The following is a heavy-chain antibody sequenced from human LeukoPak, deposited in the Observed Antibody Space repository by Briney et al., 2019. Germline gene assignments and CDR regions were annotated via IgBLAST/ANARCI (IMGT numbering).Heavy chain of an antibody. Sequence: SVKVSCKASGGTFSSYAISWVRQAPGQGLEWMGGIIPIFGTANYAQKFQDRVTITADESTSTAYMELSSLRSEDTAVYYCARDSSNVVGACRYWGQGTLVTVSS. CDR2: IIPIFGTA. D-gene: IGHD2-15*01. CDR3: ARDSSNVVGACRY. J-gene: IGHJ4*02. CDR1: GGTFSSYA. V-gene: IGHV1-69*13.